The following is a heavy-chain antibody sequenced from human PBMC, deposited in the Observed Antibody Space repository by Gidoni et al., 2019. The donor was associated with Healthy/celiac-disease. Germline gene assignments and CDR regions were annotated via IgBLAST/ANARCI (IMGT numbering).Heavy chain of an antibody. CDR2: ISGSVGST. Sequence: EVQLLESGGGLVQPGGSLRLSCSASGFTFSSYAMSWVRQAPGKGLECVSAISGSVGSTYYADSVKGRFTISRDNSKNTLYLQMNSLRAEDTAVYYCAKDSPQWLKGYWYFDLWGRGTLVTVSS. D-gene: IGHD6-19*01. J-gene: IGHJ2*01. CDR1: GFTFSSYA. CDR3: AKDSPQWLKGYWYFDL. V-gene: IGHV3-23*01.